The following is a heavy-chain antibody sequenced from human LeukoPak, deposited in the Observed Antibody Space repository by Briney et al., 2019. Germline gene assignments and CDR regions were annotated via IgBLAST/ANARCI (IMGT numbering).Heavy chain of an antibody. J-gene: IGHJ5*02. CDR2: INPNSGGT. D-gene: IGHD6-6*01. CDR1: GYTFTGYY. V-gene: IGHV1-2*02. Sequence: ASVKVSCKASGYTFTGYYMHWVRQAPGQGLEWMGWINPNSGGTNYAQKFQGRVTMTRDTSISTAYMELSRLRSDDTAVYYCARASLPYSSSYTGYLSIGWFDPWGQGTLVTVSS. CDR3: ARASLPYSSSYTGYLSIGWFDP.